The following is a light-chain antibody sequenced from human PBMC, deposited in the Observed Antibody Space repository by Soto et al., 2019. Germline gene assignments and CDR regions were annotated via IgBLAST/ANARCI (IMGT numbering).Light chain of an antibody. J-gene: IGLJ1*01. V-gene: IGLV2-14*01. CDR3: LSKTSTISYV. Sequence: QSVLTQPASVSGSPGQSIAISCTGTTSDVGGYNYVSWYQQHPGKVPKLLIHEVSNRPSGVSNRFSGSKSGNTASLTISGLQAEDADDYYCLSKTSTISYVFGTGTKVTVL. CDR2: EVS. CDR1: TSDVGGYNY.